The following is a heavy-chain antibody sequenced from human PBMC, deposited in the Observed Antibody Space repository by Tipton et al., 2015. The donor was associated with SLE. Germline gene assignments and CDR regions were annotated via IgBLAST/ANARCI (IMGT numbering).Heavy chain of an antibody. CDR3: ARDLRYFDWLLSDAFDI. D-gene: IGHD3-9*01. CDR1: GGSISSYY. V-gene: IGHV4-59*12. J-gene: IGHJ3*02. CDR2: IYYSGST. Sequence: TLSLTCTVSGGSISSYYWSWIRQPPGKGLEWIGYIYYSGSTNYNPSLKSRVTISVDTSKNQFSLKLSSVTAADTAVYYCARDLRYFDWLLSDAFDIWGQGTMVTVSS.